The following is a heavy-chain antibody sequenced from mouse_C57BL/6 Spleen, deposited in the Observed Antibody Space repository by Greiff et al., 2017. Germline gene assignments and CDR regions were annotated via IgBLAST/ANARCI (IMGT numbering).Heavy chain of an antibody. CDR1: GYTFTTYP. D-gene: IGHD1-1*01. CDR2: FHPYNDDT. CDR3: ARGYYYGSSYYFDY. V-gene: IGHV1-47*01. Sequence: QVQLQQSGAELVKSGASVKMSCKASGYTFTTYPIEWMKQNHGKSLEWIGNFHPYNDDTKYNEKFKGKATFTVEKSSSTVYLELSRLTSDDSAVYYCARGYYYGSSYYFDYWGKGTTLTVSS. J-gene: IGHJ2*01.